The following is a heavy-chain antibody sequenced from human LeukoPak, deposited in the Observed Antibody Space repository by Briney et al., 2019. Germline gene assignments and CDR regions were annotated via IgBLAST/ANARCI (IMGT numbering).Heavy chain of an antibody. J-gene: IGHJ4*02. Sequence: GGSRRLSCAASGFTFSSYAMSWVRQAPGKGLEWVSAISGSGGSTYYADPVKGRFTISRDNSKNTLYLQMNSLRAEDTAVYYCAKGSMTTVVPFDYWGQGTLVTVSS. CDR3: AKGSMTTVVPFDY. CDR2: ISGSGGST. CDR1: GFTFSSYA. V-gene: IGHV3-23*01. D-gene: IGHD4-23*01.